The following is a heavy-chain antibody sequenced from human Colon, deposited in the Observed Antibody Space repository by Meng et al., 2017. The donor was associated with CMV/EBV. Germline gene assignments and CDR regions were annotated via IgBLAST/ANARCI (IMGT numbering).Heavy chain of an antibody. Sequence: SETLSLTCIISGASISSTDYWGWIRQPPGKGLEWIGNIHSSGTTYYNPSLKSRVTISVDTSKNQVSLKVNSVTAADTAMYYCVRGGDIGVADYWGQGTLVTVSS. D-gene: IGHD6-19*01. CDR3: VRGGDIGVADY. J-gene: IGHJ4*02. CDR1: GASISSTDY. V-gene: IGHV4-39*07. CDR2: IHSSGTT.